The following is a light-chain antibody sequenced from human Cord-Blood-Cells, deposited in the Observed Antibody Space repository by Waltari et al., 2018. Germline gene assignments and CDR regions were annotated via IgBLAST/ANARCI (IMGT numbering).Light chain of an antibody. J-gene: IGKJ1*01. Sequence: EIVMTQSPDSPAVSLGERAHINCKASQSVLYSSNNQNYLAWYQQNPGQPPKLLIYWASTRESGVPDRFSGSGSGTDFTLTISSLQAEDVAVYYCQQYYSTPWTFGQGTKVESK. CDR2: WAS. CDR3: QQYYSTPWT. CDR1: QSVLYSSNNQNY. V-gene: IGKV4-1*01.